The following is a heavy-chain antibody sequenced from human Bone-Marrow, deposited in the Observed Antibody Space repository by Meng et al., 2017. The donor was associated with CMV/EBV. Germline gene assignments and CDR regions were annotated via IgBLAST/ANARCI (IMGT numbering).Heavy chain of an antibody. CDR1: GFAVSNSY. CDR3: TSDKSCSSSY. Sequence: GGSLRLSCAGSGFAVSNSYMSWVRQALEKGLECVSVIYSGCTTYYADSVKGRFTVSRDTSKNTLYLQMNGLIDEDTAVYYCTSDKSCSSSYWGQGTLVTVSS. CDR2: IYSGCTT. D-gene: IGHD6-6*01. V-gene: IGHV3-66*02. J-gene: IGHJ4*02.